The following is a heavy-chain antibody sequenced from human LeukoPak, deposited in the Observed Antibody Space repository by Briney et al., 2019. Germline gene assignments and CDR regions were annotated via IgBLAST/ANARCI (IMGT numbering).Heavy chain of an antibody. CDR1: GYVFTSYD. V-gene: IGHV1-8*03. Sequence: GASVKVSCKASGYVFTSYDINWVRQAPGQGLEWMGWMNPNSGNTGFAQMFQGRGTITRDTSISTAYMQLSSLTSEDTAVYYCARVGTDVAGLDDAFDIWGQGTMVTVSS. CDR2: MNPNSGNT. D-gene: IGHD6-19*01. CDR3: ARVGTDVAGLDDAFDI. J-gene: IGHJ3*02.